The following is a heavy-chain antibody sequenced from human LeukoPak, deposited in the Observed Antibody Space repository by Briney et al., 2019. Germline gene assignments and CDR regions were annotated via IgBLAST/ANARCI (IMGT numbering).Heavy chain of an antibody. J-gene: IGHJ4*02. V-gene: IGHV3-21*01. D-gene: IGHD3-10*01. CDR1: GFTFDDYD. CDR3: ARLRFGKIGSYYFEY. Sequence: GGSLRLSCATSGFTFDDYDMNWVRQPPGKGLEWVSSISPISTYIFYADSLKGRFTISRDNAKNSVYLEMNSLRAEDTAVYYCARLRFGKIGSYYFEYWGQGTLVIVSS. CDR2: ISPISTYI.